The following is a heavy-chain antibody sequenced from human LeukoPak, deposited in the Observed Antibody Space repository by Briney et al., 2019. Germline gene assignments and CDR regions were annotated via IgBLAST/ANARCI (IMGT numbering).Heavy chain of an antibody. CDR3: AKDREEYYDFWSGYYFDAFDI. CDR2: ISGNGGST. V-gene: IGHV3-23*01. CDR1: GFTFSSYA. J-gene: IGHJ3*02. Sequence: QPGGSLRLSCAASGFTFSSYAMSWVRQAPGKGLEWVSAISGNGGSTYYADSVKGRFTISRDNSKNTLYLQMNSLRAEDTAVYYCAKDREEYYDFWSGYYFDAFDIWGQGTMVTVSS. D-gene: IGHD3-3*01.